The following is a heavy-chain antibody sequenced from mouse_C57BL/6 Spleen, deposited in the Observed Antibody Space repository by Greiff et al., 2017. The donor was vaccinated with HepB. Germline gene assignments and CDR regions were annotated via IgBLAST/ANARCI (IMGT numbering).Heavy chain of an antibody. D-gene: IGHD1-1*01. CDR2: IYPSDSET. V-gene: IGHV1-61*01. CDR3: ARSHYYGSSHGYFDV. J-gene: IGHJ1*03. CDR1: GYTFTSYW. Sequence: VQLQQPGAELVRPGSSVKLSCKASGYTFTSYWMDWVKQRPGQGLEWIGNIYPSDSETHYNQKFKDKATLTVDKSSSTAYMQLSSLTSEASAVYYCARSHYYGSSHGYFDVWGTGTTVTVSS.